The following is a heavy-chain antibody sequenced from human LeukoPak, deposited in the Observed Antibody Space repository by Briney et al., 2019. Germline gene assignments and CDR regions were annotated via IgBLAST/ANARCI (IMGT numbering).Heavy chain of an antibody. V-gene: IGHV3-7*01. CDR3: ARQRGDILTGYYMPRGFDY. J-gene: IGHJ4*02. D-gene: IGHD3-9*01. CDR1: AITFSNSW. Sequence: GGSLRLSCAASAITFSNSWMNWVRQAPGEGLEWVATIKPDGSEKWYVNSVKGRFTISRDNAKNSLYLQMNSLRAEDTAVYYCARQRGDILTGYYMPRGFDYWGQGTLVTVSS. CDR2: IKPDGSEK.